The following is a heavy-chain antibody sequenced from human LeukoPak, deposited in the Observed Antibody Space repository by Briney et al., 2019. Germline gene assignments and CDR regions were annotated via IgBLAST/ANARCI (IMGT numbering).Heavy chain of an antibody. Sequence: PGGSLRLSCAASGFTFSSYAMNWVRQAPGKGLEWLSYINTGGTNIYYADSVKGRFTVSRDNAKNSLYLQINSLRAEDTAVYSCARDRHGGAFDYWGQGTLVTVSS. J-gene: IGHJ4*02. V-gene: IGHV3-48*04. D-gene: IGHD3-16*01. CDR1: GFTFSSYA. CDR2: INTGGTNI. CDR3: ARDRHGGAFDY.